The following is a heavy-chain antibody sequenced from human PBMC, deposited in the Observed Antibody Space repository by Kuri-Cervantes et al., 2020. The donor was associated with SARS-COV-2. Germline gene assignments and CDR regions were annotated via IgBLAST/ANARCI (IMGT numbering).Heavy chain of an antibody. CDR2: IDSGGSRT. CDR1: GFTFSSYA. J-gene: IGHJ6*02. CDR3: ASMVRGNYGMDV. Sequence: GESLKISCAASGFTFSSYAMSWVRQAPGKGLGWVSVIDSGGSRTYYADSVKGRFTISRDNFKNKLYLQMKSLRAEDTAVYYCASMVRGNYGMDVWGQGTTVTVSS. D-gene: IGHD3-10*01. V-gene: IGHV3-23*03.